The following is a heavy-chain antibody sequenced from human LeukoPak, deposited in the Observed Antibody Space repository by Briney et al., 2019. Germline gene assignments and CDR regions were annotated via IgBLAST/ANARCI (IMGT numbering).Heavy chain of an antibody. V-gene: IGHV4-61*08. CDR2: IYYSGST. CDR1: GGSISSGDYY. D-gene: IGHD3-22*01. Sequence: SETLSLTCTVSGGSISSGDYYWSWIRQPPGKGLEWIGYIYYSGSTNYNPSLKCRVTISVDTSKNQFSLKLSSVTAADTAVYYCARGYYDSSGSSLYYYYYGMDVWGQGTTVTVSS. CDR3: ARGYYDSSGSSLYYYYYGMDV. J-gene: IGHJ6*02.